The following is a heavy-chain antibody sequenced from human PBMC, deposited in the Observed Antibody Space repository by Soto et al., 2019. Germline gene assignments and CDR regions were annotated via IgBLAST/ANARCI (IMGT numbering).Heavy chain of an antibody. CDR2: ISYDGSNK. D-gene: IGHD2-15*01. J-gene: IGHJ4*02. CDR3: AGGQYYFDY. Sequence: QVQLVESGGGVVQPGMSLRLSCAASGFTFSSYGMHWVRQAPGKGLEWVAHISYDGSNKHYTDSVKGRFTISRDNSKNMLYLQMSSLRAEDTAVYYCAGGQYYFDYCGQGTRVSVSS. V-gene: IGHV3-30*03. CDR1: GFTFSSYG.